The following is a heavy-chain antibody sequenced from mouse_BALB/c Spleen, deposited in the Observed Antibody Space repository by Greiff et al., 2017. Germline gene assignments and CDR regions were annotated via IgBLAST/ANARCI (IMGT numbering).Heavy chain of an antibody. V-gene: IGHV5-17*02. CDR3: ARSPSDYYAMDY. J-gene: IGHJ4*01. Sequence: EVKLMESGGGLVQPGGSRKLSCAASGFTFSSFGMHWVRQAPEKGLEWVAYISSGSSTIYYADTVKGRFTISRDNPKNTLFLQMTSLRSEDTAMYYCARSPSDYYAMDYWGQGTSVTVSS. CDR2: ISSGSSTI. CDR1: GFTFSSFG.